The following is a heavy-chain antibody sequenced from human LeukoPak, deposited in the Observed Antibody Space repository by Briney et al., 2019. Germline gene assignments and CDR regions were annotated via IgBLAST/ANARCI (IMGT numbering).Heavy chain of an antibody. Sequence: SGGSLRLSCAASGFTFSNYWMHWVRQAPGKGLVWVSRINSDGSSRSDADSVKGRFTISRDNAKNTLYLQMNSLRAEDTAVYYCARDIFDSSGYYYEGNAFDIWGQGTMVTVSS. CDR3: ARDIFDSSGYYYEGNAFDI. CDR1: GFTFSNYW. V-gene: IGHV3-74*01. CDR2: INSDGSSR. J-gene: IGHJ3*02. D-gene: IGHD3-22*01.